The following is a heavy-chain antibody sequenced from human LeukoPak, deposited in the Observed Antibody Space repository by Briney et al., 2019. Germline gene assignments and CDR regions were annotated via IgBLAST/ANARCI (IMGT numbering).Heavy chain of an antibody. Sequence: SETLSLTCAVYGGSFSGYSGSWIRQPPGKGREWFGEINHSGSTNYNPSLKSRVTISVDTSKNQFSLKLSSVTAADTAVYYCARGLNRFLPAAQLDYWGQGTLVTVSS. D-gene: IGHD2-2*01. CDR3: ARGLNRFLPAAQLDY. CDR2: INHSGST. J-gene: IGHJ4*02. CDR1: GGSFSGYS. V-gene: IGHV4-34*01.